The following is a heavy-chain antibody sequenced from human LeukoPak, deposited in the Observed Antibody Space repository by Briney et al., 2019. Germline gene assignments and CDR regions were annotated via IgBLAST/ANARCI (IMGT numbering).Heavy chain of an antibody. J-gene: IGHJ4*02. CDR3: ARTPIAAAGTFGDY. Sequence: GGSLRLSCAASGFTFSSYEMNWVRQAPGKGLEWVSYISSSGSTIYYADSVKGRFTISRDNAKNSLYLQMNSLRAEDTAVYYCARTPIAAAGTFGDYWGQGTLVTVSS. V-gene: IGHV3-48*03. D-gene: IGHD6-13*01. CDR1: GFTFSSYE. CDR2: ISSSGSTI.